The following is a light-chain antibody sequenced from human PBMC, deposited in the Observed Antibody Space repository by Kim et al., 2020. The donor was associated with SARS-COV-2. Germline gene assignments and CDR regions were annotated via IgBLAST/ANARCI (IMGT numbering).Light chain of an antibody. Sequence: GDSVKLTCPLRSGHSSYAIAWHQQQPEKGPRYLMKLNSDGSHSKGDGIPDRFSGSSSGAERYLTISSLQSEDEADYYCQTWGTGMVFGGGTQLTVL. J-gene: IGLJ3*02. V-gene: IGLV4-69*01. CDR3: QTWGTGMV. CDR2: LNSDGSH. CDR1: SGHSSYA.